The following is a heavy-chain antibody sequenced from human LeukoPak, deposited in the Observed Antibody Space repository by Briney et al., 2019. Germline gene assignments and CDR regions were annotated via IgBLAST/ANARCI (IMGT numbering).Heavy chain of an antibody. Sequence: GASVKVSCKASGYTFTGYYMHWVRQAPGQGLEWMGWINPNSGGTNYAQKFQGRVTMTRDTSISTVYMELSRLRSDDTAVYYCARVSDYWGSPKPFDPWGQGTLVTVSS. J-gene: IGHJ5*02. V-gene: IGHV1-2*02. D-gene: IGHD2-8*02. CDR2: INPNSGGT. CDR1: GYTFTGYY. CDR3: ARVSDYWGSPKPFDP.